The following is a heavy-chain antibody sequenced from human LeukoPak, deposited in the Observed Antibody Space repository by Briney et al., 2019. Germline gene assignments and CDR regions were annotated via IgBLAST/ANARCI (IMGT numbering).Heavy chain of an antibody. D-gene: IGHD5-18*01. J-gene: IGHJ4*02. V-gene: IGHV4-59*01. CDR2: IYYSGST. Sequence: SETLSLTCTVSDDSITMYYWTWIRQPPGKGLEWIGYIYYSGSTNYNPSLKSRVTISVDTSKNQFSLKLSSVTAADTAVYYCAGITAMVHRPFDYWGQGTLVTVSS. CDR3: AGITAMVHRPFDY. CDR1: DDSITMYY.